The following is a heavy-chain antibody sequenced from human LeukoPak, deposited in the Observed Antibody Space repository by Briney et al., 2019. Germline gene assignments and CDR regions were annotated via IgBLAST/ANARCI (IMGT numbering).Heavy chain of an antibody. V-gene: IGHV1-24*01. J-gene: IGHJ4*02. CDR3: ATGVVVPAAMSSGGYYFDY. CDR1: GYTLTELS. D-gene: IGHD2-2*01. CDR2: FDPEDGET. Sequence: GASGKVSCKVSGYTLTELSMHWVRQAPGKGLEWMGGFDPEDGETIYAQKFQGRVTMTEDTSTDTAYMELSSLRSEDTAVYYCATGVVVPAAMSSGGYYFDYWGQGTLVTVSS.